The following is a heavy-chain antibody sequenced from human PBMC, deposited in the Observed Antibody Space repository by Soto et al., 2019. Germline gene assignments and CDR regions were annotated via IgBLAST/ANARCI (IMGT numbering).Heavy chain of an antibody. D-gene: IGHD3-10*01. J-gene: IGHJ6*02. V-gene: IGHV4-34*01. CDR1: GGSFSGYY. Sequence: PSETLSLTCAVYGGSFSGYYWSWIRQPPGKGLEWIGEINHSGSTNYNPSLKSRVTISVDTSKNQFSLKLSSVTAADTAVYYCARTRLVRGVTYYYYYGMDVWGQGTTVTVSS. CDR2: INHSGST. CDR3: ARTRLVRGVTYYYYYGMDV.